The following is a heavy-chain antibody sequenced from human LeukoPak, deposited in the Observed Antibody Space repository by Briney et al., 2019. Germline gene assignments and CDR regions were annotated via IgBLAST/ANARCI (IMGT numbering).Heavy chain of an antibody. Sequence: GGSLRLSCAASGFTFSDHYIDWVRQAPGKGLEWVGRTRNEATSYTTEYAASVKGRFTISRDDSKNSMFLQMNSLKAEDTAVYYCARSEGYYDSTGFDCWGQGTLVTVSS. D-gene: IGHD3-22*01. CDR2: TRNEATSYTT. CDR3: ARSEGYYDSTGFDC. J-gene: IGHJ4*02. V-gene: IGHV3-72*01. CDR1: GFTFSDHY.